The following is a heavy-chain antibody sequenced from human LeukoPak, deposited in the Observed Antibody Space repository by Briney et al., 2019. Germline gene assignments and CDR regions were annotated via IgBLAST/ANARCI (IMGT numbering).Heavy chain of an antibody. CDR3: AGTYCSGGSCHFDY. CDR1: GGSISSYY. V-gene: IGHV4-59*08. CDR2: IYYSGNT. J-gene: IGHJ4*02. Sequence: PSETLSLTCTVSGGSISSYYWSWIRQPPGKGLEWIGYIYYSGNTDSNPSLKSRVTISVDTSKNQFSLKLSSVTAADTAVYYCAGTYCSGGSCHFDYWGQGTLVTVSS. D-gene: IGHD2-15*01.